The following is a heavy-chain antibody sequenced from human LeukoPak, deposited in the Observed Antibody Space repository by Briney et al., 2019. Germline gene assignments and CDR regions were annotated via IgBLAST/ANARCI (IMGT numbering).Heavy chain of an antibody. V-gene: IGHV3-23*01. CDR2: ISGSGGTT. CDR1: GFPFSSYA. D-gene: IGHD6-25*01. J-gene: IGHJ5*01. Sequence: GGSLRLSCAASGFPFSSYAMSWVRQAPGKGLEWVSAISGSGGTTYYADSVKGRFTISRDNSKNTMYLQMRYLRAEDTAVYYCGADTSGWYDFWGQGTLVTVSS. CDR3: GADTSGWYDF.